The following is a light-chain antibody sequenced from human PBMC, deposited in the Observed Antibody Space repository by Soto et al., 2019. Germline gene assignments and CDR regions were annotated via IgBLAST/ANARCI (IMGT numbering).Light chain of an antibody. V-gene: IGKV1-9*01. Sequence: DIQLTPSPSFLSASVGDRVTITCRASLGIMNYLAWCQQKPGRAPKLLIYIASTLQSGVPSKFSGGYAGTEFTLTITSLQPEDFATYYCQQVNSYSITFGQGTRLEIK. CDR1: LGIMNY. CDR3: QQVNSYSIT. J-gene: IGKJ5*01. CDR2: IAS.